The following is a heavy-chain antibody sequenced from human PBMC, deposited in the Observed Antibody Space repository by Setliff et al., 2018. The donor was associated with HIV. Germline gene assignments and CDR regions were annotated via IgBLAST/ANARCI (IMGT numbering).Heavy chain of an antibody. V-gene: IGHV4-39*01. J-gene: IGHJ6*03. D-gene: IGHD1-26*01. CDR1: GGSISSSSYY. CDR2: IYYSGST. Sequence: SETLSLTCTVSGGSISSSSYYWGWIRQPPGEGLEWIGSIYYSGSTYSNPSLKSRVTISADTSKNQISLKLNSVTAADTAVYYCARGIGPLPNWENFYYSMDVWGKGTTVTVSS. CDR3: ARGIGPLPNWENFYYSMDV.